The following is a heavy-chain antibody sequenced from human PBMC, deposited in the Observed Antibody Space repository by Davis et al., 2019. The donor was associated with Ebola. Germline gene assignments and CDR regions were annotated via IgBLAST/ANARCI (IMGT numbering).Heavy chain of an antibody. CDR3: ARGLAARRYYYSMDV. CDR1: GFTFSSYS. Sequence: GGSLRLSCAASGFTFSSYSMSWVRQAPGKGLEWVSPISGSGVSTYYADSVKGRLTISRDNSKNTLYLQMNSLRAEDTAVYYCARGLAARRYYYSMDVWGQGTTVTVSS. V-gene: IGHV3-23*01. J-gene: IGHJ6*02. CDR2: ISGSGVST. D-gene: IGHD6-6*01.